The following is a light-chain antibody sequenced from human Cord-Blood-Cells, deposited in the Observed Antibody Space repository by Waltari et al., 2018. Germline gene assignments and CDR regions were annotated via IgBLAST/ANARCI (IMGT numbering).Light chain of an antibody. CDR2: AAS. Sequence: DIQMTQSPSSLSASVGDRVTITGRASQSISNYLNWYQQKPGKAPKLLIYAASSLQSGVPSRFSGSGSGTDFTLTISSLQPEDFATYYCQQSYSTPYTVGQGTKLEIK. CDR3: QQSYSTPYT. CDR1: QSISNY. J-gene: IGKJ2*01. V-gene: IGKV1-39*01.